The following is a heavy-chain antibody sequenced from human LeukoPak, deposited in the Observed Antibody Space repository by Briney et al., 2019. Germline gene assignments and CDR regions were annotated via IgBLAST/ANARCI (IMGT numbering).Heavy chain of an antibody. CDR1: GYTFTGYY. Sequence: RASVKVSCKASGYTFTGYYMHWVRQAPGQGLEWMGWINPNSGGTNYAQKFQGRVTMTRDTSISTAYMELSRLRSDDTAVYYCARDYDSSGYYGYWGQGTLVTVSS. J-gene: IGHJ4*02. V-gene: IGHV1-2*02. CDR2: INPNSGGT. D-gene: IGHD3-22*01. CDR3: ARDYDSSGYYGY.